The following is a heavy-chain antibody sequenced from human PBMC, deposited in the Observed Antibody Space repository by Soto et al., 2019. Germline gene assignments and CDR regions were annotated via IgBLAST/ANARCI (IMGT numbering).Heavy chain of an antibody. CDR1: GGTFSSYA. J-gene: IGHJ6*02. D-gene: IGHD6-13*01. V-gene: IGHV1-69*13. CDR3: ARDRWYSSSSAYYYYGMDV. CDR2: IIPIFGTA. Sequence: GASVKVSCKASGGTFSSYAISWVRQAPGQGLEWMGGIIPIFGTANYAQKSQGRVTITADESTSTAYMELSSLRSEDTAVYYCARDRWYSSSSAYYYYGMDVWGQGTTVTVSS.